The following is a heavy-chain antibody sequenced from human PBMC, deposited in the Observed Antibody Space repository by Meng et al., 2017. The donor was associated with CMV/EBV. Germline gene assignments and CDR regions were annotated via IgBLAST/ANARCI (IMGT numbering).Heavy chain of an antibody. CDR1: GFTFSSYG. V-gene: IGHV3-33*06. Sequence: GGSLRLSCAASGFTFSSYGMHWVRQAPGKGLGWVAVIWYDGSNKYYADSVKGRFTISRDNSENTLYLQMNSLRAEDTAVYYCAKDPHRGVGAFMRMRMRNAFDIWGQGTMVTVSS. J-gene: IGHJ3*02. D-gene: IGHD1-26*01. CDR3: AKDPHRGVGAFMRMRMRNAFDI. CDR2: IWYDGSNK.